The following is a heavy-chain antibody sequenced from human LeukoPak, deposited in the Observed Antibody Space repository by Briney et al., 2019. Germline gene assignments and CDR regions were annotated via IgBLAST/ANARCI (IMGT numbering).Heavy chain of an antibody. CDR3: ARGGPVGDSSGPLDI. D-gene: IGHD3-22*01. Sequence: ASVKVSCKASGYTFTSYYMHWVRQAPGQGLEWMGIINPNGGSPSYAQKFQGRVTMNRDTSTSTVYMELSSLRSEDTDVYYCARGGPVGDSSGPLDIWGQGTMVTVSS. V-gene: IGHV1-46*01. CDR2: INPNGGSP. CDR1: GYTFTSYY. J-gene: IGHJ3*02.